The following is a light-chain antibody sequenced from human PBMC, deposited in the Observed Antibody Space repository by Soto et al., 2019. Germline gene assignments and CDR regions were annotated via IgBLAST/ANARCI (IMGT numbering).Light chain of an antibody. J-gene: IGKJ2*01. CDR1: QSISSW. V-gene: IGKV1-5*01. CDR2: DAS. Sequence: DIQMTQSPSTLSASVGDRVTITCRASQSISSWLAWYQQKPGKAPKLLIYDASSLESGVPSRFSGSGSGTEFTLTISSLQPDDFATYSCQQANSYPYTFGQGTKLEIK. CDR3: QQANSYPYT.